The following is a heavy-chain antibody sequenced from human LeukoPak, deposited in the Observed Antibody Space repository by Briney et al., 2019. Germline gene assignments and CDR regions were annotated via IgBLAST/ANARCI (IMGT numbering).Heavy chain of an antibody. D-gene: IGHD6-13*01. J-gene: IGHJ4*02. V-gene: IGHV1-69*13. Sequence: ASVKVSCKASGGSFSNYAISWVRQAPGQGLEWMGGIIPIFGTPNNAQKFLDRVTITADESTSTAYMELSSLRSEDTAVYYCARGLAAAGTGWGQGTLVTVSS. CDR3: ARGLAAAGTG. CDR2: IIPIFGTP. CDR1: GGSFSNYA.